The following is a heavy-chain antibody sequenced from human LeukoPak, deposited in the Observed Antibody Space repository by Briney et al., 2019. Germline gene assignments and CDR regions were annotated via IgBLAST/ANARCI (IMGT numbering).Heavy chain of an antibody. D-gene: IGHD6-13*01. V-gene: IGHV1-2*02. CDR1: GYTFTGYY. J-gene: IGHJ5*02. Sequence: ASVKVSCKASGYTFTGYYIHWVRQAPGQGLEWMGWINPNSGGTNYAQKFQGRVTMTRDTSISTAYMELSRLRSDDTAVYYCARGRAAAVTNWFDPWGQGTLVTVSS. CDR3: ARGRAAAVTNWFDP. CDR2: INPNSGGT.